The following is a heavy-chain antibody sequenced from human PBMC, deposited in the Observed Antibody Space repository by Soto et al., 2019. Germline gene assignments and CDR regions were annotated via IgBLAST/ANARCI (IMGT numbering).Heavy chain of an antibody. J-gene: IGHJ4*02. CDR1: GYSFTSFD. D-gene: IGHD3-3*01. Sequence: QMQLVQSGAEVKKPGASVKVSCKASGYSFTSFDVNWVRQAAGQGLEWMGWMNPTTGNTGYAQKFQVRVTMTGNTSISTAYMDLRSLRSEDTAVYYCARGPTGEWLSPFDQWGQGTLVTVSS. CDR2: MNPTTGNT. CDR3: ARGPTGEWLSPFDQ. V-gene: IGHV1-8*01.